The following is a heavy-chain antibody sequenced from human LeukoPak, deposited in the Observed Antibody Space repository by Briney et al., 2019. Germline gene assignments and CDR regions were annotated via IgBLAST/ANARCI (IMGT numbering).Heavy chain of an antibody. V-gene: IGHV4-59*01. CDR1: GGSFSGYY. CDR3: ARGGWFGELSWFDP. Sequence: SETLSLTCAVYGGSFSGYYWSWIRQPPGKGLEWIGYIYYSGSTNYNPSLKSRVTISVDTSKNQFSLKLSSVTAADTAVYYCARGGWFGELSWFDPWGQGTLVTVSS. CDR2: IYYSGST. J-gene: IGHJ5*02. D-gene: IGHD3-10*01.